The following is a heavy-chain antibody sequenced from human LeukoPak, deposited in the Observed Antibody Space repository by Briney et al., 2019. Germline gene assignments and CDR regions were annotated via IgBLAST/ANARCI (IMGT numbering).Heavy chain of an antibody. CDR3: TTDSYGDYVTVDY. J-gene: IGHJ4*02. V-gene: IGHV3-15*01. D-gene: IGHD4-17*01. Sequence: GGSLRLSCAASGFTFSSYWMSWVRQAPGKGLEWVGRIKSKTDGGTTDYAAPVKGRFTISRDDSKNTLYLQMNSLKTEDTAVYYCTTDSYGDYVTVDYWGQGTLVTVSS. CDR1: GFTFSSYW. CDR2: IKSKTDGGTT.